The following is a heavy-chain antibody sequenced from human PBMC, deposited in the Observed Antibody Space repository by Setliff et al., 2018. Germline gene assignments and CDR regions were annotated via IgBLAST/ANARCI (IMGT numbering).Heavy chain of an antibody. J-gene: IGHJ6*04. V-gene: IGHV4-31*03. CDR3: ARYGTEYGDYEIPGDV. CDR2: IDHGGGS. D-gene: IGHD4-17*01. CDR1: GGSISSGGYY. Sequence: SETLSLTCTVSGGSISSGGYYWSWIRQHPGKGLEWIGDIDHGGGSSYNPSLQSRVTLSLDTSENEFSLRLTSVTAADTAVYYCARYGTEYGDYEIPGDVWGKGTTVTVSS.